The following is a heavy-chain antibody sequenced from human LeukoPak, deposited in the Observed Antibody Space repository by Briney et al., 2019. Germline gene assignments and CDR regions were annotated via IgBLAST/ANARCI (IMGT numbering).Heavy chain of an antibody. J-gene: IGHJ6*03. CDR1: GYTFTGYY. CDR2: INPNSGGT. D-gene: IGHD1-26*01. V-gene: IGHV1-2*02. CDR3: ARGHPKWELPAMGYYYYYMDV. Sequence: ASVKVSCKASGYTFTGYYMHWVRQAPGQGLEWMGWINPNSGGTNYAQKFQGRATMTRDTSISTAYMELSRLRSDDTAVYYCARGHPKWELPAMGYYYYYMDVWGKGTTVTVSS.